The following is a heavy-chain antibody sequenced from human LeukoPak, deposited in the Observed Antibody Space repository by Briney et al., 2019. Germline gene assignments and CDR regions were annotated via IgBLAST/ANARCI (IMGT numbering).Heavy chain of an antibody. CDR2: ISGSGGST. V-gene: IGHV3-23*01. Sequence: GGSLRLSCAASGFTFSSYAMSWVRQAPGQGLEWVSAISGSGGSTYYADSVKGRFTISRDNSKNTLYLQMNSLRAEDTAVYYCAKEGYDSSGYPYYFDYWGQGTLVTVSS. J-gene: IGHJ4*02. CDR3: AKEGYDSSGYPYYFDY. D-gene: IGHD3-22*01. CDR1: GFTFSSYA.